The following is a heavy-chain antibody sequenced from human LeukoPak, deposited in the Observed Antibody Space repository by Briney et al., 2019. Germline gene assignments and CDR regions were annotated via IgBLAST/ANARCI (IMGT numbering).Heavy chain of an antibody. Sequence: PGGSLRLSCAASGFTFSSYSMNWVRQAPGKGLEWVSSISSSSSYIYYADSVKGRFTISRDNAKNSLYLQMNSLRPEDTAVYYCAKDWSGDYNWSDPWGQGTLVTVSS. D-gene: IGHD3-3*01. V-gene: IGHV3-21*01. CDR1: GFTFSSYS. J-gene: IGHJ5*02. CDR3: AKDWSGDYNWSDP. CDR2: ISSSSSYI.